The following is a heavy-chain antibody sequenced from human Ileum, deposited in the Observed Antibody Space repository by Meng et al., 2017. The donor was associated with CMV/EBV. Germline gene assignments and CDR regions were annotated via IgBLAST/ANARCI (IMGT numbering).Heavy chain of an antibody. D-gene: IGHD1-14*01. V-gene: IGHV3-74*01. Sequence: GESLKISCAASGFSFSNSWMHWVRQAPGKGLVWVSRMNSDGTTINYADSVRGRFTISRDNAKNTLYLQMNSLRDEDTAVYYCATAGNYYFGNWGQGKLVTGAS. CDR1: GFSFSNSW. CDR3: ATAGNYYFGN. J-gene: IGHJ4*02. CDR2: MNSDGTTI.